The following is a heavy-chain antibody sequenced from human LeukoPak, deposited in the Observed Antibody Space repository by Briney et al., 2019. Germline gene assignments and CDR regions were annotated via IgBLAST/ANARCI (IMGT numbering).Heavy chain of an antibody. J-gene: IGHJ4*02. CDR1: GYTFTSYY. CDR3: ARDARVNYYYDSSGYIDY. D-gene: IGHD3-22*01. Sequence: GASVKVSCKASGYTFTSYYMHWVRQAPGQGLEWMGIINPSGGSTSYAQKFQGRVTMTRDTSTSTVYMELSSLRSEATAVYYCARDARVNYYYDSSGYIDYWGQGTLVTVSS. V-gene: IGHV1-46*01. CDR2: INPSGGST.